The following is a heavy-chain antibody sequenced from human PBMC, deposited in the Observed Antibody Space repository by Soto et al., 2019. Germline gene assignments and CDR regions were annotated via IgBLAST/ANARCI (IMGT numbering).Heavy chain of an antibody. D-gene: IGHD6-19*01. J-gene: IGHJ4*02. CDR2: ISGSGGST. CDR3: AKDRWAVARLPHFDY. Sequence: PGGSLRLSCAASGFTFSSYAMSWVRQAPGKGLEWVSAISGSGGSTYYADSVKGRFTISRDNSKNTLYLQMNSLRAEDTAAYYCAKDRWAVARLPHFDYWGQGTLVTVSS. V-gene: IGHV3-23*01. CDR1: GFTFSSYA.